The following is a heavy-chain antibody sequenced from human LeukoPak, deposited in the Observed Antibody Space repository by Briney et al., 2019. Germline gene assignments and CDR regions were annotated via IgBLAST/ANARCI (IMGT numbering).Heavy chain of an antibody. V-gene: IGHV3-74*01. J-gene: IGHJ4*02. Sequence: PGGSLRLSCAASGFSFSIYYMHWVRHAPGKGLVWVSRINSDGTATVYADSVRGRLTISRDNAKNTLYLQMNSLRAEDTAVYYCVLYGLGSPHWGQGTLVTVSS. D-gene: IGHD3-10*01. CDR2: INSDGTAT. CDR3: VLYGLGSPH. CDR1: GFSFSIYY.